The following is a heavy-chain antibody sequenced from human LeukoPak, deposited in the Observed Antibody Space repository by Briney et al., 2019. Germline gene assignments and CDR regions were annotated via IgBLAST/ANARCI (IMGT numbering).Heavy chain of an antibody. J-gene: IGHJ4*02. CDR2: IRQDGSER. Sequence: GGFLTLSCAPQGFIFRNYWMTWVREAPGKGLKRVAHIRQDGSERHYVDSVKDRFTISRDNAKNSLDLQMDSLRAEDTAVYYCARDWGSTGYDLYDSWGQGTLVTVSS. V-gene: IGHV3-7*01. D-gene: IGHD5-12*01. CDR1: GFIFRNYW. CDR3: ARDWGSTGYDLYDS.